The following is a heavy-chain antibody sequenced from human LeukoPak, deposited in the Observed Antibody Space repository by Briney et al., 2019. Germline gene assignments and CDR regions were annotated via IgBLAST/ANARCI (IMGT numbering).Heavy chain of an antibody. Sequence: PSETLSLTCAVYGGSFSGYYWSWIRQPPGKGLEWIGEINHSGSTNYNPSLRSRVTVSVHTSKNQLSLKLSSVTAADTAVYYCARRLVGSKGFDYWGQGTLVTVSS. D-gene: IGHD1-26*01. J-gene: IGHJ4*02. CDR1: GGSFSGYY. CDR2: INHSGST. V-gene: IGHV4-34*01. CDR3: ARRLVGSKGFDY.